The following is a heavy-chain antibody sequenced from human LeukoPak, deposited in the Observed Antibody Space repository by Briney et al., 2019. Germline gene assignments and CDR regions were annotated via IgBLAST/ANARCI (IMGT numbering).Heavy chain of an antibody. CDR1: GGTFSSYA. CDR3: ARDGDGYNS. Sequence: GASVKVSCKASGGTFSSYAISWVRQAPGQGLEWMGWINPNSGGTNYAQKFQGRVTMTRDTSISTAYMELSRLRSDDTAVYYCARDGDGYNSWGQGTLVTVSS. V-gene: IGHV1-2*02. D-gene: IGHD5-24*01. CDR2: INPNSGGT. J-gene: IGHJ4*02.